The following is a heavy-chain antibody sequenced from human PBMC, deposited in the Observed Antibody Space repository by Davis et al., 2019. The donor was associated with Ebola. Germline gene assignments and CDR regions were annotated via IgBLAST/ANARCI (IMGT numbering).Heavy chain of an antibody. CDR2: IYYSGST. Sequence: MPSETLSLTCTVSGGSISSYYWSWIRQPPGKGLEWIGYIYYSGSTNYNPSLKSRVTISVDTSKNQFSLNLISVTAADTAVYYCARQSLVLKVYGNWFDPWGPGTLVTVSS. CDR3: ARQSLVLKVYGNWFDP. V-gene: IGHV4-59*08. CDR1: GGSISSYY. D-gene: IGHD2-8*01. J-gene: IGHJ5*02.